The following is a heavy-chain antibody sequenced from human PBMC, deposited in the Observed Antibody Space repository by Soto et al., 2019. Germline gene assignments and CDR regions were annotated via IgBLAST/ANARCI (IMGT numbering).Heavy chain of an antibody. D-gene: IGHD3-10*02. CDR1: GGSFSGYY. J-gene: IGHJ6*02. CDR2: INHSGST. CDR3: ARDHCSGFRYYYYGMDV. Sequence: QVQLQQWGAGLLKPSETLSLTCAVYGGSFSGYYWSWIRQPPGKGLEWIGEINHSGSTNYNPSLKSRVTISVDTSKNQFSLKLSSVTAADTAVYYCARDHCSGFRYYYYGMDVWGQGTTVTVSS. V-gene: IGHV4-34*01.